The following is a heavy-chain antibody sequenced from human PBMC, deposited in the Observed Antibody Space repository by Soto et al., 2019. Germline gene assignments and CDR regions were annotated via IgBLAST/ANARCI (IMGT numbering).Heavy chain of an antibody. D-gene: IGHD2-15*01. Sequence: QVQLVESVGGVVQPGRSLRLSCAASGFTFSSYAMHWVRQAPGKGLEWVAVISYDGSNKYYADSVKGRFSISRDNSKNTLYLQMNSLRAEDTAVYYCARGNYCSGGSCYSYGMDVWGQGTTVTVSS. CDR3: ARGNYCSGGSCYSYGMDV. CDR1: GFTFSSYA. V-gene: IGHV3-30-3*01. J-gene: IGHJ6*02. CDR2: ISYDGSNK.